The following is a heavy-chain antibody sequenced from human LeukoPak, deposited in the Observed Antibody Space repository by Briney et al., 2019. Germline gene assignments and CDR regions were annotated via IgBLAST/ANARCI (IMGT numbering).Heavy chain of an antibody. Sequence: GASVKVSCKASGYSFTRHAMNWVRQAPGQGLEWMGWINTNTGNPTYVQGFTGRFVFSLDTSVSTAYLQISSLKAEDTAVYYCARIYSGYDSAAFDIWGQGTMVTVSS. D-gene: IGHD5-12*01. J-gene: IGHJ3*02. CDR1: GYSFTRHA. V-gene: IGHV7-4-1*02. CDR3: ARIYSGYDSAAFDI. CDR2: INTNTGNP.